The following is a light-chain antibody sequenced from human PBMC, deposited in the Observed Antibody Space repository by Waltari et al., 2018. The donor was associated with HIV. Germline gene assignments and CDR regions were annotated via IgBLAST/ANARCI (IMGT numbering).Light chain of an antibody. V-gene: IGLV1-40*01. J-gene: IGLJ1*01. CDR1: SSTIGAGYD. CDR2: GNN. CDR3: QSYDNSLSGYV. Sequence: QSVLTQPPSVSGAPGQRVTISCTGSSSTIGAGYDVHWYQQLPGTAPKLLMYGNNNRPSGVPDRFSGSKSGTSASLAITGLQAEDEADYYCQSYDNSLSGYVFGTGTKVTVL.